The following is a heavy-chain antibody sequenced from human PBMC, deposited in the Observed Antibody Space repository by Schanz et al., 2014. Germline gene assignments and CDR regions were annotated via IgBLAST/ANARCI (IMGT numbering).Heavy chain of an antibody. J-gene: IGHJ4*02. D-gene: IGHD3-3*01. V-gene: IGHV3-48*01. Sequence: EVQLVESGGGLVQPGGSLRLSCAASGFSFSTYWMSWVRQAPGKGLEWVSYIGNGGVTIYYADSVKGRFTMSRDNAKNSVFLQMNSLRAEDTAVYYCVRDSFFAFDYWGQGTLVTVSS. CDR3: VRDSFFAFDY. CDR1: GFSFSTYW. CDR2: IGNGGVTI.